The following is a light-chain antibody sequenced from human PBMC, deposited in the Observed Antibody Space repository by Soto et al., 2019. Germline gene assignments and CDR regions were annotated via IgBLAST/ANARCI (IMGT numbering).Light chain of an antibody. V-gene: IGKV1-5*01. CDR2: DAS. CDR3: QHYNSDPWT. J-gene: IGKJ1*01. CDR1: QTIRRW. Sequence: DIEMTQSPSTLSASVGDRVTITCRASQTIRRWLVWYQQRPGKAPKVLIYDASTLESGVPARFSGSGSETEVTLTMSSLQPEDSATYYCQHYNSDPWTFGQGTKVQIK.